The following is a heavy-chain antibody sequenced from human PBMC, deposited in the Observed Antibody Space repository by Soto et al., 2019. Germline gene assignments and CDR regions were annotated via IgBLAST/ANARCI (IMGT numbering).Heavy chain of an antibody. D-gene: IGHD3-10*01. Sequence: ASVKVSCKASGYTFTGYYMHWVRQAPGQGLEWMGWINPNSGGTNYAQKFQGRVTMTRDTSISTAYMELSRLRSDDTAVYYCARGFLLWSAGYTNWFDPWGQGTLVTVSS. CDR1: GYTFTGYY. J-gene: IGHJ5*02. CDR2: INPNSGGT. CDR3: ARGFLLWSAGYTNWFDP. V-gene: IGHV1-2*02.